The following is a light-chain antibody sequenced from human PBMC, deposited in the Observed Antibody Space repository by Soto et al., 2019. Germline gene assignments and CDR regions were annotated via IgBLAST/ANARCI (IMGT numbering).Light chain of an antibody. CDR3: QQSYSSPLT. V-gene: IGKV1-39*01. CDR1: QNIGSY. J-gene: IGKJ4*01. Sequence: DLQMTQSPSSLSASVGDRVTITCRASQNIGSYLQWYQQKPGKAPKLLISTASTLQSGVPSRFSGGGSATDFTLTISRLQSEDFATYYCQQSYSSPLTFGGGTKVEIK. CDR2: TAS.